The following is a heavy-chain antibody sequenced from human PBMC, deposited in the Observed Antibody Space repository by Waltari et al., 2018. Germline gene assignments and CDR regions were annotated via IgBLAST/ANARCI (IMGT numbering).Heavy chain of an antibody. CDR3: ASGPDHGDF. J-gene: IGHJ4*02. V-gene: IGHV3-7*01. CDR1: EFTFRNYW. CDR2: RNEDGSKS. Sequence: EMQLVESGGGLVQPGGSLRLFCAASEFTFRNYWMTWARQAPGRGLGWVANRNEDGSKSFYVDSVKGRFTISRDNAKNSLYLQMNSLRAEDTAIYYCASGPDHGDFWGQGTLVTVSS.